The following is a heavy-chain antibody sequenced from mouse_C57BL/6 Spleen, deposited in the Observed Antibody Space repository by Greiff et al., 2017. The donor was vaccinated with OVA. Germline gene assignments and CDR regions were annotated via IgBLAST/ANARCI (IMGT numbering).Heavy chain of an antibody. V-gene: IGHV5-17*01. D-gene: IGHD2-4*01. CDR2: ISSGSSTI. Sequence: EVKLVESGGGLVKPGGSLKLSCAASGFTFSDYGMHWVRQAPEKGLEWVAYISSGSSTIYYADTVKGRFTISRDNAKNTLFLQMTSLRSEDTAMYYCARRYDYDECLFAYWGQGTLVTVSA. CDR3: ARRYDYDECLFAY. CDR1: GFTFSDYG. J-gene: IGHJ3*01.